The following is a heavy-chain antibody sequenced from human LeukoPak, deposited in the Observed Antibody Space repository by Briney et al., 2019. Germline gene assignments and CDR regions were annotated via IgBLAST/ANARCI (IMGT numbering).Heavy chain of an antibody. V-gene: IGHV3-48*03. CDR3: ARDVEGWLQLSRGYAFDI. CDR2: ISSIVSTI. D-gene: IGHD5-24*01. J-gene: IGHJ3*02. CDR1: GFTLSSYE. Sequence: SGRSLRLSCAASGFTLSSYEMNSVRQAPGGGLEWVSYISSIVSTIYYAHSVKGRFTISRDNSKNTLYLQMNRLRAEDTAVYYCARDVEGWLQLSRGYAFDIWGQGTMVTVSS.